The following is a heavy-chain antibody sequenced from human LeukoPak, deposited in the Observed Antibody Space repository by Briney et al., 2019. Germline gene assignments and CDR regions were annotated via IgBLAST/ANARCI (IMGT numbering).Heavy chain of an antibody. D-gene: IGHD6-13*01. CDR1: GGSINSYY. CDR3: ARDRGAAAGMNWFDP. V-gene: IGHV4-59*01. Sequence: PSDTLSLTCTVSGGSINSYYWSWIRQPPGKELEWIGYIYHSGNTRCNPSLKSRVTISVDTSKNEFSLRLTSVTAADTAFYYCARDRGAAAGMNWFDPWGQGILVTVSS. J-gene: IGHJ5*02. CDR2: IYHSGNT.